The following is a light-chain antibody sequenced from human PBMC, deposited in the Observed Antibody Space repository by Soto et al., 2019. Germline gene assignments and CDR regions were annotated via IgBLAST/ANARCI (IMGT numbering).Light chain of an antibody. Sequence: DIQITQSPSSLSASVVDRVTITCRASQSISSYLNWYQQKPGKAPKLLIYAASSLQSGVPSRFSGSGSGTDFTLTISSLQPEDFATYYCQQSYSTPITCGQGTRREIK. V-gene: IGKV1-39*01. J-gene: IGKJ5*01. CDR2: AAS. CDR3: QQSYSTPIT. CDR1: QSISSY.